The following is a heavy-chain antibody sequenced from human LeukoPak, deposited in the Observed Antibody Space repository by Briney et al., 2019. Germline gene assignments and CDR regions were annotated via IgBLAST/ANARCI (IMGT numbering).Heavy chain of an antibody. CDR1: GLTFNNYA. Sequence: GGSLRLSCLVSGLTFNNYAMHWVRQAPGKGLEYVSGISSNGGSAYYAKSVKGRFTISRDDSKNTLNLQVGSLRAEDMAVYYCARDFYDSTGYSPPDQWGQGTLVTVSS. J-gene: IGHJ4*02. D-gene: IGHD3-22*01. V-gene: IGHV3-64*01. CDR2: ISSNGGSA. CDR3: ARDFYDSTGYSPPDQ.